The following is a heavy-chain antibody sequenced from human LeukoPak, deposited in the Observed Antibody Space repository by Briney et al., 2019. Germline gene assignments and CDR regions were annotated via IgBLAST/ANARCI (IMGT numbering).Heavy chain of an antibody. J-gene: IGHJ4*02. V-gene: IGHV1-2*06. D-gene: IGHD3-22*01. Sequence: ASVTVSCKASGYTFTGYYIHWVRQAPGQGLEWMGRINPNSGGTNYAQKFQGGVIMTRDRSINTAYMELSRLRSDDTAVYYCARRSYYDRFDYWGQGTLATVSS. CDR3: ARRSYYDRFDY. CDR2: INPNSGGT. CDR1: GYTFTGYY.